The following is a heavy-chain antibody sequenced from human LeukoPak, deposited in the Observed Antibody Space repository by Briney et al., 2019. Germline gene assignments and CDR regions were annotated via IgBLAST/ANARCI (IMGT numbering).Heavy chain of an antibody. Sequence: PGGSLRLSCAASGFTFSSYSMNWVRQAPGKGLEWVSSISSSSSSYIYYADSVKGRFTISRDNSKNTLYLQMNSLRAEDTAVYYCARDLSPHYDILTGYYKGSRGFDPWGQGTLVTVSS. CDR1: GFTFSSYS. J-gene: IGHJ5*02. V-gene: IGHV3-21*01. D-gene: IGHD3-9*01. CDR3: ARDLSPHYDILTGYYKGSRGFDP. CDR2: ISSSSSSYI.